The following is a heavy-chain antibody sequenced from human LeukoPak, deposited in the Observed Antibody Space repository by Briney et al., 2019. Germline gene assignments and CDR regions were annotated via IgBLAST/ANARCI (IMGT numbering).Heavy chain of an antibody. Sequence: SETLSLTCTVSGGSISSYYWSWIRQPPGKGLEWIGYIYYSGSTNYNPSLKSRVTISVDTSKNQFSLKLSSVTAADTAVYYCARVRSAIFYNGIFDYWGQGTLVTVSS. D-gene: IGHD3-10*01. J-gene: IGHJ4*02. CDR1: GGSISSYY. CDR2: IYYSGST. CDR3: ARVRSAIFYNGIFDY. V-gene: IGHV4-59*01.